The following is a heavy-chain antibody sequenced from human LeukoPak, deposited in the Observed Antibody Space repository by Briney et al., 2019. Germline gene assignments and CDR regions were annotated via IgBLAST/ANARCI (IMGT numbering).Heavy chain of an antibody. CDR3: ASDRIAAASSGRAQDY. CDR2: IIPILGIA. J-gene: IGHJ4*02. D-gene: IGHD6-13*01. V-gene: IGHV1-69*04. Sequence: ASVKVSCKASGGTFSSYAISWVRQAPGQGLEWMGRIIPILGIANYAQKFQGRVTITADKSTSTAYMELSSLRSEDTAVYYCASDRIAAASSGRAQDYWGQGTLVTVSS. CDR1: GGTFSSYA.